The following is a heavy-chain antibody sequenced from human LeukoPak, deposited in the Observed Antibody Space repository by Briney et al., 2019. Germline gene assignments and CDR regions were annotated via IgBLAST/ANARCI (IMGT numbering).Heavy chain of an antibody. CDR2: IYHSGST. CDR1: GGSISSYY. D-gene: IGHD5-24*01. Sequence: SETLSLTCTVSGGSISSYYWGWIRQPPGKGLEWIGSIYHSGSTYYNPSLKSRVTISVDTSKNQFSLKLSSVTAADTAVYYCARATRNYFDYWGQGTLVTVSS. J-gene: IGHJ4*02. CDR3: ARATRNYFDY. V-gene: IGHV4-39*07.